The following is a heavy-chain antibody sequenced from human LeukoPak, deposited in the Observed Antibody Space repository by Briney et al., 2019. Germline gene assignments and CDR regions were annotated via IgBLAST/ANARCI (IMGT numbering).Heavy chain of an antibody. CDR3: ARVVRDGYNYYFDY. D-gene: IGHD5-24*01. Sequence: SETLSLTCTVSGGSISSYYWSWIRQPPGKGLEWGGYIYYSGSTNYNPSLKGRVTISVDTCKNQFSLKLSSVTAADTAVYYCARVVRDGYNYYFDYWGQGTLVTVSS. CDR2: IYYSGST. J-gene: IGHJ4*02. CDR1: GGSISSYY. V-gene: IGHV4-59*01.